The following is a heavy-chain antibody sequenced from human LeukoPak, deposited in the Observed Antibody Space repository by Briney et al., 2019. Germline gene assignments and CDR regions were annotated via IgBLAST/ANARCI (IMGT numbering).Heavy chain of an antibody. CDR2: INYSGST. J-gene: IGHJ4*02. D-gene: IGHD3-22*01. Sequence: PSETLSLTCTVSGVSISSYYWTWIRQTPGKGLEWIGNINYSGSTKYNPSLKSRVTISVDTSKNQFSLKLSSVTAADTAVYYCARWYYDSSGYRYFDYWGQGTLVTVSS. CDR3: ARWYYDSSGYRYFDY. CDR1: GVSISSYY. V-gene: IGHV4-59*01.